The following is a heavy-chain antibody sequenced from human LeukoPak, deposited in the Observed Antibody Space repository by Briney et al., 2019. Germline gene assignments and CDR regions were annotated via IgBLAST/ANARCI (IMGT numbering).Heavy chain of an antibody. V-gene: IGHV3-7*03. CDR1: GFTFGKYW. D-gene: IGHD3-16*01. Sequence: LSGGSLRLSCVASGFTFGKYWMSWVRQAPGKGLEWVANIKLDGSEKNYVDSVKGRFTISRDNTKNSLYLQMNSLRVEDTAVFYGAKDKSDPGGRGGNFDSGGRGPRVTFSS. J-gene: IGHJ4*02. CDR2: IKLDGSEK. CDR3: AKDKSDPGGRGGNFDS.